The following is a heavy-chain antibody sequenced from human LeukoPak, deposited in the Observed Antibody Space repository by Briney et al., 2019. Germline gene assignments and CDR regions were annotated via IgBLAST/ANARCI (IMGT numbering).Heavy chain of an antibody. D-gene: IGHD2-2*01. Sequence: GGSLRLSCAASGFTFSSYEMNWVRQAPGKGLEWVSYISSSGSTIYYADSVKGRFTISRDNAKNSLYLQMNSLRAEDTAVYYCARDVVVVPAAPGIRFDPWGQGTLVTVSS. CDR3: ARDVVVVPAAPGIRFDP. CDR2: ISSSGSTI. J-gene: IGHJ5*02. CDR1: GFTFSSYE. V-gene: IGHV3-48*03.